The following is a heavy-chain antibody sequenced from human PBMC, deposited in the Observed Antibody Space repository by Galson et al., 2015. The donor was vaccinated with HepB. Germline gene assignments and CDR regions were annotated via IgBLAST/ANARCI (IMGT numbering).Heavy chain of an antibody. V-gene: IGHV3-23*01. Sequence: SLRLSCAASGFTFSSYAMSWVRQAPGKGLEWVSAISGSGGSTYYADSVKGRFTISRDNSKNTLYLQMNSLRAEDTAVYYCAKDPYSGYDLYYFDYWGQGTLVTVSS. CDR2: ISGSGGST. D-gene: IGHD5-12*01. CDR3: AKDPYSGYDLYYFDY. CDR1: GFTFSSYA. J-gene: IGHJ4*02.